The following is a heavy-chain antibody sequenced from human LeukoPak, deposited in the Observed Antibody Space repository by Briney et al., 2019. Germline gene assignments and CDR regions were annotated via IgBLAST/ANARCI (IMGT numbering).Heavy chain of an antibody. J-gene: IGHJ5*02. D-gene: IGHD6-6*01. V-gene: IGHV4-59*01. CDR1: GDSIISYF. CDR3: ARRSPSLDWFDP. CDR2: IYYIGST. Sequence: PSETLSLTCTVSGDSIISYFWSWIRQPPGKGLEWIGYIYYIGSTTYNPSLKSRVTMSVDTSKGQFSLKLSSVTAADTAVYYCARRSPSLDWFDPWGQGTLVTVSS.